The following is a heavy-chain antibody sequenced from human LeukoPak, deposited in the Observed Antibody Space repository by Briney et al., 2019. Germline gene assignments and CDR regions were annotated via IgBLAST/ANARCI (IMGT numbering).Heavy chain of an antibody. CDR1: GGSISSYY. CDR3: ARMRGTTLFDY. J-gene: IGHJ4*02. Sequence: SETLSLTCTVSGGSISSYYWSWIRQPPGKGPEWIGYIYYSGSTNYNPSLKSRVTISVDTSKNQFSLKLSSVTAADTAVYYCARMRGTTLFDYWGQGTLVTVSS. V-gene: IGHV4-59*01. D-gene: IGHD2/OR15-2a*01. CDR2: IYYSGST.